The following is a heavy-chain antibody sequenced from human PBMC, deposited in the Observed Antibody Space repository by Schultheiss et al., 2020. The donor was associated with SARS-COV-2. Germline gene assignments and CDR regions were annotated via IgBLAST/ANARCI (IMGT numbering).Heavy chain of an antibody. CDR2: IYSGGDT. CDR1: GFTVSSNY. CDR3: TTLYVWGSYHDY. D-gene: IGHD3-16*02. V-gene: IGHV3-66*01. J-gene: IGHJ4*02. Sequence: GGSLRLSCAASGFTVSSNYMSWVRQAPGKGLEWVSVIYSGGDTYYADSVKGRFTISRDNKNTLYLQMNSLRAEDTAVYYCTTLYVWGSYHDYWGQGTLVTVSS.